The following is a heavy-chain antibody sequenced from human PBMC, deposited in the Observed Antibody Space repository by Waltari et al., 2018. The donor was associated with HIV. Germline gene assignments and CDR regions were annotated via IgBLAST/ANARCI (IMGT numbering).Heavy chain of an antibody. D-gene: IGHD3-3*01. CDR2: LYYTGTT. CDR1: GGSITSSSDY. Sequence: QLQLRESGPGLVKPSETLSLTCNVSGGSITSSSDYWAWIRQPPGKDLEWIGSLYYTGTTHYNPSLKSRVTISVDTSKNRFSLKLNSVTAADTAVYYCARLPDTPGVTWGRWFDRWGQGTLVTVSS. CDR3: ARLPDTPGVTWGRWFDR. J-gene: IGHJ5*02. V-gene: IGHV4-39*01.